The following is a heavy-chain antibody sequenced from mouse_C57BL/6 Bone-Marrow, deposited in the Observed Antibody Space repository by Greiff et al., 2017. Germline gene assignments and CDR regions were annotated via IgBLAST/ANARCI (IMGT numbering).Heavy chain of an antibody. V-gene: IGHV3-6*01. CDR3: ARGPDGSSFDY. D-gene: IGHD1-1*01. J-gene: IGHJ2*01. CDR1: GYSITSGYY. Sequence: EVQRVESGPGLVKPSQSLSLTCSVTGYSITSGYYWNWIRQFPGNKLEWMGYISYDGSNNYNPSLKNRISITRDTSKNQFFLKLNSVTTEDTATYYCARGPDGSSFDYWGQGTTLTVSS. CDR2: ISYDGSN.